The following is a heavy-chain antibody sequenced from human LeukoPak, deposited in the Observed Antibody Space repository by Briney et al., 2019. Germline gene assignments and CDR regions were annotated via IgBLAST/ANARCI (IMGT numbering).Heavy chain of an antibody. CDR1: GYTFTSYG. Sequence: GASVKVSCKASGYTFTSYGISWVRQAPGQGLEWMGWISSYNGNTKYAQKFQGRVTMTTDTFTSTAYMELRSLRSDDTAVYYCARDGRLYYDSSGYYFGSVGYWGQGTLVTVSS. J-gene: IGHJ4*02. D-gene: IGHD3-22*01. CDR3: ARDGRLYYDSSGYYFGSVGY. CDR2: ISSYNGNT. V-gene: IGHV1-18*01.